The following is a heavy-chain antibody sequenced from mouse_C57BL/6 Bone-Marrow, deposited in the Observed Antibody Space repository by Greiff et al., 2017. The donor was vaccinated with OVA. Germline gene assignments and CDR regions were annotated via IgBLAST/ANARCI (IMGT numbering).Heavy chain of an antibody. V-gene: IGHV1-53*01. CDR2: ITPSNGGT. J-gene: IGHJ2*01. CDR3: ATEGSYSSYRAAYFGY. CDR1: GYTFTSYR. D-gene: IGHD1-1*01. Sequence: QVQLQQPGTELVKPGASVKLSCKASGYTFTSYRMHWVKQSPGPGLEWIGHITPSNGGTNYNEQFKSKATLTVDKSSSTAYMPLSSLTSEDYAVFYCATEGSYSSYRAAYFGYWGQGTTLTVSS.